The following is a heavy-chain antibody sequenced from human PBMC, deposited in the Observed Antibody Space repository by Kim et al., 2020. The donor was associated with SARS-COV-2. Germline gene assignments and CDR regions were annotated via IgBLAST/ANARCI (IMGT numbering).Heavy chain of an antibody. CDR1: GFTVSSNY. J-gene: IGHJ3*02. CDR3: ARDSPGYGGNPLDAFDI. CDR2: IYSGGST. D-gene: IGHD2-15*01. Sequence: GGSLRLSCAASGFTVSSNYMSWVRQAPGKGLEWVSVIYSGGSTYYADSVKGRFTISRDNSKNTLYLQMNSLRAEDTAVYYCARDSPGYGGNPLDAFDIWGQGTMVTVSS. V-gene: IGHV3-53*01.